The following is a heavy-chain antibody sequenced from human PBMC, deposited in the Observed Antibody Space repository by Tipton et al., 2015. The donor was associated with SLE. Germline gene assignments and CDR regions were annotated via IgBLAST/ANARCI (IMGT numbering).Heavy chain of an antibody. Sequence: SLRLSCAASGFTFSSFGMHWVRQAPGKGLEWVAVISYDGSNKYYADSVKGRFTISRDNSKNTLYLQMNSLRAEDTAVYYCAKDGHTVRENYFDYWGQGTLVTVSS. J-gene: IGHJ4*02. CDR1: GFTFSSFG. CDR2: ISYDGSNK. V-gene: IGHV3-30*18. CDR3: AKDGHTVRENYFDY. D-gene: IGHD4-11*01.